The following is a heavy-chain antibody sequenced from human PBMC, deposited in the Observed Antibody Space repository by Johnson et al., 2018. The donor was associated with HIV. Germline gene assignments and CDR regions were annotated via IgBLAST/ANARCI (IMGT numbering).Heavy chain of an antibody. CDR3: ARGPIADDAFDI. J-gene: IGHJ3*02. Sequence: QMHLVESGEGVVQPGRSLRLSCAASGFTFSSYAMHWVRQAPGKGLEWVAVISYDGSNKYYADSVKGRFTISRDNSKNTLYLQMNSLRAEDTAVYFCARGPIADDAFDIWGQGTMVTVSS. CDR2: ISYDGSNK. D-gene: IGHD3-16*02. CDR1: GFTFSSYA. V-gene: IGHV3-30-3*01.